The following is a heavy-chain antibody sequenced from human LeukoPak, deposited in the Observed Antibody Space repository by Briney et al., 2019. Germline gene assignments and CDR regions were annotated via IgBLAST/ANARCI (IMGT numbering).Heavy chain of an antibody. J-gene: IGHJ4*02. CDR3: ARDRGEMTEKYFDY. CDR1: GYSISSGYY. V-gene: IGHV4-38-2*02. CDR2: IYHSGST. Sequence: PSETLSLTCTVSGYSISSGYYWGWIRQPPGEGLEWIGSIYHSGSTYYNPSLKSRLSISLDTSKNQFSLKLSSVTAADTAIYYCARDRGEMTEKYFDYWGQGTLVTVSS.